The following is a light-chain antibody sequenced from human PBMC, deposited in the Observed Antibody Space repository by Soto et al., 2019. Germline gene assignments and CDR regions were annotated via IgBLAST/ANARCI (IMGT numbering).Light chain of an antibody. V-gene: IGKV1-39*01. CDR1: QTITTY. CDR2: AAS. Sequence: DIQMTQSPSSLFASVGDSVTITCRASQTITTYLNWYRQKPGKAPKLLIYAASSLQSVVPSRFSGSGSETEFTLNISSLQPEDFATYFCQHIYSAPLTFGVGTKVEIK. CDR3: QHIYSAPLT. J-gene: IGKJ4*01.